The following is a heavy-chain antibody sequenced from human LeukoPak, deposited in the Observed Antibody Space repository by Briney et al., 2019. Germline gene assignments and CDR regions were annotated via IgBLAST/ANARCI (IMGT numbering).Heavy chain of an antibody. CDR3: VRDGYSTAWGYYSDS. D-gene: IGHD4-11*01. J-gene: IGHJ4*02. Sequence: SETLSLTCTVSGASISNYQWSWIRQTAGKRLEGIGHIDSSGGTYYNPSLKSGVTMSVDTSKNQVFVKLASVTAADTAVYYCVRDGYSTAWGYYSDSWGQGILVTVSS. CDR2: IDSSGGT. CDR1: GASISNYQ. V-gene: IGHV4-4*07.